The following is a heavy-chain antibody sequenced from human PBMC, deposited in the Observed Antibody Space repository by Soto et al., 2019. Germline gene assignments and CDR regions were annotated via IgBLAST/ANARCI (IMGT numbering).Heavy chain of an antibody. CDR2: IIPIFGTA. V-gene: IGHV1-69*13. CDR3: ARGRYSGYSWLYFDY. J-gene: IGHJ4*02. Sequence: ASVKVSCKASGGTFSSYAISWVRQAPGQGLEWMGGIIPIFGTANYAQKFQGRVTITADESTSTAYMELSSLRSGDTAVYYCARGRYSGYSWLYFDYWGQGTLVTVSS. D-gene: IGHD5-12*01. CDR1: GGTFSSYA.